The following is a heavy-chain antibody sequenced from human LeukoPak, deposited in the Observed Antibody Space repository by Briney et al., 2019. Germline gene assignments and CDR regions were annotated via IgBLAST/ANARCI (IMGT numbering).Heavy chain of an antibody. D-gene: IGHD1-7*01. CDR3: TTDGVVTGTTASDY. Sequence: GGSLRLSCAASGLTFSNAWMSWDRQAPGKGLEWVGRIKSKTEGETIDYAAPVRGRFTISRDDSKNTLYLQMNNLKTEDTAVYYCTTDGVVTGTTASDYWGQGTLVTVSS. J-gene: IGHJ4*02. CDR1: GLTFSNAW. V-gene: IGHV3-15*01. CDR2: IKSKTEGETI.